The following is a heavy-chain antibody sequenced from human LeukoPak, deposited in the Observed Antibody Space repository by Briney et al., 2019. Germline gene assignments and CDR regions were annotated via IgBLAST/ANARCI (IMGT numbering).Heavy chain of an antibody. CDR1: GGSISSYY. V-gene: IGHV4-59*08. CDR3: ARLTASDSSGVDY. J-gene: IGHJ4*02. CDR2: IYYSGST. D-gene: IGHD6-19*01. Sequence: NPSETLSLTCTVSGGSISSYYWSWIRQPPGKGLEWIGYIYYSGSTNYNPSLKSRVTISVDTSKNQFSLKLSSVTAADTAVYYCARLTASDSSGVDYWGQGTLVTVSS.